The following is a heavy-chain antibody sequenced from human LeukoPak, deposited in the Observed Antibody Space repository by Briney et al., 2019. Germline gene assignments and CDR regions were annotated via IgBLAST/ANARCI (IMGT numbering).Heavy chain of an antibody. Sequence: PGGSLRLSCAASGFTFSSYAMHWVRQAPGKGLEWVAVISYDGSNKYYADSVKGRFTISRDNSKNTLYLQMNSLRAEDTAVYYCAKAHGFMVRGVISFDYWGQGTLVTVSS. J-gene: IGHJ4*02. V-gene: IGHV3-30-3*01. CDR2: ISYDGSNK. CDR1: GFTFSSYA. D-gene: IGHD3-10*01. CDR3: AKAHGFMVRGVISFDY.